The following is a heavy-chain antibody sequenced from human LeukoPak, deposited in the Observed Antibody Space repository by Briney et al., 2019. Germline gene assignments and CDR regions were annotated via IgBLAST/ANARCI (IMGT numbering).Heavy chain of an antibody. CDR3: AKDAFGELPYY. Sequence: ASVKVSCKASGYTFTSYYMHWVRQAPGQGLEWMGIINPSGGSTSYAQKFQGRVTMTRDTSTSTVYMELSSLRSEDTAVYYCAKDAFGELPYYWGQGTLVTVSS. CDR1: GYTFTSYY. J-gene: IGHJ4*02. CDR2: INPSGGST. D-gene: IGHD3-10*01. V-gene: IGHV1-46*01.